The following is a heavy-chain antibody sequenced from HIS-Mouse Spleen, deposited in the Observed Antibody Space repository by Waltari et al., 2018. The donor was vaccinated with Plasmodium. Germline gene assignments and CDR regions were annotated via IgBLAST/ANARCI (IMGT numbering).Heavy chain of an antibody. Sequence: EVQLVESGGGLVQPGGSLRLSCAASGFTFSSYWMSWVRQAPGKVLVWVANIKQDGSGKYYVDSVNGRFTISRDNAKNSLYLQMNSLRAEDTAVYYCASSWYWYFDLWGRGTLVTVSS. CDR3: ASSWYWYFDL. D-gene: IGHD6-13*01. CDR2: IKQDGSGK. CDR1: GFTFSSYW. V-gene: IGHV3-7*01. J-gene: IGHJ2*01.